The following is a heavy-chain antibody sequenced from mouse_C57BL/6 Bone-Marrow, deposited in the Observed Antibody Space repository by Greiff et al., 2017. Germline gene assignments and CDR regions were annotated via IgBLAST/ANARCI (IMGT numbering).Heavy chain of an antibody. D-gene: IGHD1-1*01. J-gene: IGHJ3*01. CDR2: IDPENGDT. CDR1: GFNIKDDY. CDR3: TPYYYGSSYAY. V-gene: IGHV14-4*01. Sequence: VQLQQPGAELVRPGASVKLSCTASGFNIKDDYMHWVKQRPEQGLEWIGWIDPENGDTEYASKFQGKATITADTSSNTAYLQLSSLTSEDTAVYYCTPYYYGSSYAYWGQGTLVTVSA.